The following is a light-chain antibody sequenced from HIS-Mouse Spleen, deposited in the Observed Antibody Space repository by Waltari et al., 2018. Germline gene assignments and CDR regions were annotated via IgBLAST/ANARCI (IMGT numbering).Light chain of an antibody. V-gene: IGLV2-23*01. CDR3: CSYAGSSTWV. J-gene: IGLJ3*02. CDR1: SSDVGIYNL. Sequence: QSALTHPASVSGSPGQSIPLSCPGTSSDVGIYNLVPWYQQHPGKAPKLMIYEGSKRPSGVSNRFSGSKSGNTASLTISGLQAEDEADYYCCSYAGSSTWVFGGGTKLTVL. CDR2: EGS.